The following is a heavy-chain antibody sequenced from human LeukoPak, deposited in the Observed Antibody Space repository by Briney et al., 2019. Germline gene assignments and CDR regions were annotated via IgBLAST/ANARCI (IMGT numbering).Heavy chain of an antibody. CDR3: ARKGGLTYSSSSNYYYYYMDV. CDR2: IIPIFGTA. J-gene: IGHJ6*03. Sequence: ASVKVSCKASGGTFSSYAISWVRQAPGQGLEWMGGIIPIFGTANYAQKFQGRVTITADESTSTAYMELSSLRSEDTAVYYCARKGGLTYSSSSNYYYYYMDVWGKGTTVTISS. D-gene: IGHD6-13*01. CDR1: GGTFSSYA. V-gene: IGHV1-69*13.